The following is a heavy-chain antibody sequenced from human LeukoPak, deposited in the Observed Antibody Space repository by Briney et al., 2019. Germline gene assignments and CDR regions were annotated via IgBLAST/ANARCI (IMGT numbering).Heavy chain of an antibody. J-gene: IGHJ6*02. V-gene: IGHV4-59*01. CDR1: GGSISSYY. Sequence: SETLSLTCTVSGGSISSYYWSWIRQPPGKGLEWIGYIYYSGSTNYNPSLKSRVTISVDTSKNQFSLKLSSVTAADTAVYYCARSGGGYSSGWSTNYYYGMDVWGQGTTVTVSS. CDR2: IYYSGST. D-gene: IGHD6-19*01. CDR3: ARSGGGYSSGWSTNYYYGMDV.